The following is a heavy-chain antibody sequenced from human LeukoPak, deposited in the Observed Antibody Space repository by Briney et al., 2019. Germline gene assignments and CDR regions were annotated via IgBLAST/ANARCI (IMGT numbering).Heavy chain of an antibody. CDR3: ARRRVGEPPTWGASDI. Sequence: GASVKVSCKASGYTFTNYYMHWVRQAPGQGLEWMGWINPNSGDTNYAQKFQGRVTMTRDTSINTAYMELSRLRSDDTAVYYCARRRVGEPPTWGASDIWGQGTMVTVSS. CDR2: INPNSGDT. V-gene: IGHV1-2*02. CDR1: GYTFTNYY. D-gene: IGHD1-26*01. J-gene: IGHJ3*02.